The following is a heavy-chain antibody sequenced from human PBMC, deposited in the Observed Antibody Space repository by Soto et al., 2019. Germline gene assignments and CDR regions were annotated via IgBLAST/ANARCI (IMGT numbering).Heavy chain of an antibody. D-gene: IGHD2-21*02. CDR3: ARSIVVVTALYY. CDR1: GYTLPEIS. CDR2: FDPEDGET. V-gene: IGHV1-24*01. J-gene: IGHJ4*02. Sequence: GGSVKVSCKVSGYTLPEISMHWVRQAPGKGLEWRGGFDPEDGETIYAQKFQGRVTMTEDTSTDTAYMELSSLRSEDTAVYYCARSIVVVTALYYWGQGSLVTVSS.